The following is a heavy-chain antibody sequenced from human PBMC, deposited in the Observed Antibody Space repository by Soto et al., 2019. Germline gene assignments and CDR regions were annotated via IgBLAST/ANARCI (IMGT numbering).Heavy chain of an antibody. D-gene: IGHD6-13*01. Sequence: NPGGSLRLSCAASGFTFSNAWMSWVRQAPGKGLEWVGRIKSKTDGGTTDYAAPVKGRFTISRDDSKNTLYLQMNSLKTEDTAVYYCTTLYSSSWYSYYYYYYGMDVWGQGTTVTSP. V-gene: IGHV3-15*01. CDR2: IKSKTDGGTT. CDR3: TTLYSSSWYSYYYYYYGMDV. CDR1: GFTFSNAW. J-gene: IGHJ6*02.